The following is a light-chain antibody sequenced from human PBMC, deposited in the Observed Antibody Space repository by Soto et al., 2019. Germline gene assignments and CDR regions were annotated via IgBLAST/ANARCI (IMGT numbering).Light chain of an antibody. CDR2: GNS. CDR3: QSYDSSLSRV. J-gene: IGLJ2*01. CDR1: SSNIGAGYD. V-gene: IGLV1-40*01. Sequence: QSVLTQTPSASGAPGQRVTISCTGSSSNIGAGYDVHWYQQLPGTAPKLLIYGNSNRPSGVPDRFSGSKSGTSASLAITGLQAEDEADYYCQSYDSSLSRVFGGGTKLTVL.